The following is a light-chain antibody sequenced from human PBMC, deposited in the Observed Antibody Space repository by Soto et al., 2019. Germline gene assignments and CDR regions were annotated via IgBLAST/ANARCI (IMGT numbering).Light chain of an antibody. V-gene: IGLV2-8*01. CDR1: SSDVGYYNY. Sequence: QSALTQPPSASGSPGQSVTISCTGTSSDVGYYNYVSWYQQHAGKAPKLMIYEVFKRPSGVPDRFSGSKSGNTASLTVSGLQAEDEADYYCSSYGGSNNILGTGTKLTVL. J-gene: IGLJ1*01. CDR3: SSYGGSNNI. CDR2: EVF.